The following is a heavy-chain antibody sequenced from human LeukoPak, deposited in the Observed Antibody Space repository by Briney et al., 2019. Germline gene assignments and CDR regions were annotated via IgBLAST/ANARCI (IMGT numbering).Heavy chain of an antibody. V-gene: IGHV3-48*02. CDR2: IGSSSSTI. Sequence: HTGGSLRLSCAASGFTFSSYSMNWVRQAPGKGLEWVSYIGSSSSTIYYADSVKGRFTISRDNAKNSLSLQMNSLRDEDTAVYYCAREGPLYSSGWYPTEYYYYGMDVWGQGTTVTVSS. D-gene: IGHD6-19*01. CDR1: GFTFSSYS. CDR3: AREGPLYSSGWYPTEYYYYGMDV. J-gene: IGHJ6*02.